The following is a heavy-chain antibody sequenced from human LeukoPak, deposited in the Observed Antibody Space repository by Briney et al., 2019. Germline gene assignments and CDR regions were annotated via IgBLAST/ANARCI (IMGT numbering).Heavy chain of an antibody. CDR2: ISSSSSTM. D-gene: IGHD3-10*01. CDR3: ARDGWFGELSPYYFDC. V-gene: IGHV3-48*01. Sequence: PGRSLRLSCAASGFTFRSYGMHWVRQAPGKGLEWVSSISSSSSTMYYADSVKGRFTISRDNAKNPLYLQMNSLRAEDTAVYYCARDGWFGELSPYYFDCWGQGTLVTVSS. J-gene: IGHJ4*02. CDR1: GFTFRSYG.